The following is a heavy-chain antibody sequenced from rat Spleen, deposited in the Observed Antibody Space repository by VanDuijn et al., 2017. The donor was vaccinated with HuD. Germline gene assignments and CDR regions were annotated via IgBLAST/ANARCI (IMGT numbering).Heavy chain of an antibody. CDR2: ITSGDGNT. CDR1: GFTFSNYG. V-gene: IGHV5S13*01. D-gene: IGHD1-2*01. J-gene: IGHJ2*01. Sequence: EVQLVESDGGLVQPGRSLKLSCAASGFTFSNYGMTWFRQAPTKGLEWVATITSGDGNTYYPDSVKGRFTISRDNAKSTLYLQMDSLRSEDTATYYCESSYYYSSYGYFDYWGQGVMVTVSS. CDR3: ESSYYYSSYGYFDY.